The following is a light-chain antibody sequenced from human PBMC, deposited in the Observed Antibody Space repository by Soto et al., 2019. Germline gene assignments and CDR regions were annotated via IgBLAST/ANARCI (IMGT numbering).Light chain of an antibody. CDR1: SSNIGAGFA. CDR3: SSYTSTRTYV. V-gene: IGLV1-40*01. CDR2: DDT. Sequence: QSVLTQPPSVSGAPGQRVTISCTGNSSNIGAGFAVHWYQQLPRTAPKLLIYDDTNRPSGVPDRFSGSKSGTSASLAITGLQAEDEADYYCSSYTSTRTYVFGTGTKLTVL. J-gene: IGLJ1*01.